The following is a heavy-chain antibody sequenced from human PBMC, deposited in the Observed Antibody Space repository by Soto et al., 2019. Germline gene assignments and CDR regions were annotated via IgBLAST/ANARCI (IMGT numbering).Heavy chain of an antibody. J-gene: IGHJ4*02. CDR2: ISGSGGST. V-gene: IGHV3-23*01. Sequence: GGSLRLSCAASGFNFGDYYMTWVRQAPGKGLEWVSAISGSGGSTYHADSVKGRFTISRDNSKNTLYLQMNSLRVEDTAIYYCAREWSLSVAAPGYGGQGTLVTVAS. D-gene: IGHD6-19*01. CDR1: GFNFGDYY. CDR3: AREWSLSVAAPGY.